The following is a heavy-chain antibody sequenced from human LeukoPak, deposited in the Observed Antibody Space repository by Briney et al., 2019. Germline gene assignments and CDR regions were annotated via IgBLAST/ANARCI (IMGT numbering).Heavy chain of an antibody. CDR3: AREKRRAGSRGGFDP. CDR2: INPNSGGT. CDR1: GYTFTGYY. D-gene: IGHD3-10*01. J-gene: IGHJ5*02. Sequence: ASVKVSCKASGYTFTGYYMHWVRQAPGQGLEWMGWINPNSGGTNFAQKFQGRVTMTRDTSISTAYMELSRLRSDDTAVYYCAREKRRAGSRGGFDPWGQGTLVTVSS. V-gene: IGHV1-2*02.